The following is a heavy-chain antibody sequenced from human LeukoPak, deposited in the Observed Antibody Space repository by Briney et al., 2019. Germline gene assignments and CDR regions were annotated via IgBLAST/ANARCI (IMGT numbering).Heavy chain of an antibody. Sequence: GGSLRLSCAASGFTFSSYEMNWVRQAPGKGLEWVSYISSSGSTIYSADSVKGRFTISRDNAKNSLYLQMNSLRAEDAAVYYCARDNAGTIAEGFDYWGQGTLVTVSS. V-gene: IGHV3-48*03. CDR2: ISSSGSTI. J-gene: IGHJ4*02. CDR1: GFTFSSYE. CDR3: ARDNAGTIAEGFDY. D-gene: IGHD1/OR15-1a*01.